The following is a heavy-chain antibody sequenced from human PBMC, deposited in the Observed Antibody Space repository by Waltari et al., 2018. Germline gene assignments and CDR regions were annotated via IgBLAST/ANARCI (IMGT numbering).Heavy chain of an antibody. D-gene: IGHD6-13*01. J-gene: IGHJ4*02. CDR3: ASSIAAAAYYFDY. CDR1: GFTFSSYA. V-gene: IGHV3-30-3*01. Sequence: QVQLVESGGGVVQPGRSLRLSCAASGFTFSSYAMHWVRRAPGKGLEWVAVISYDGSNKYYADSVKGRFTISRDNSKNTLYLQMNSLRAEDTAVYYCASSIAAAAYYFDYWGQGTLVTVSS. CDR2: ISYDGSNK.